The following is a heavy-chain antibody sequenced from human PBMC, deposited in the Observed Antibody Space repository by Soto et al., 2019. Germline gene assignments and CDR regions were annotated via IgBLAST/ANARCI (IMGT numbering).Heavy chain of an antibody. D-gene: IGHD6-13*01. Sequence: QVQLQQWGAGLLKPSETLSLTCAVYGGSFSGYYWSWIRQPPGKGLEWIGEINHSGSTNYNPSLKSRGTISVDTSKNQFSLKLSSVTAADTAVYYCARGPAKRENSSSSYCDYWGQGTLVTVSS. CDR2: INHSGST. CDR3: ARGPAKRENSSSSYCDY. CDR1: GGSFSGYY. J-gene: IGHJ4*02. V-gene: IGHV4-34*01.